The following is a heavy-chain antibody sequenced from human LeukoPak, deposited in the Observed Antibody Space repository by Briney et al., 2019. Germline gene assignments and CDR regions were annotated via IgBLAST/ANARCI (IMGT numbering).Heavy chain of an antibody. CDR1: GGTFSSYA. V-gene: IGHV1-69*05. CDR3: ASGVRYFDWSEYYFDY. CDR2: IIPIFGTA. J-gene: IGHJ4*02. D-gene: IGHD3-9*01. Sequence: ASVKVSCKASGGTFSSYAISWVRQAPGQGLEWMGGIIPIFGTANYAQKFQGRVTITTDESTSTAYMELSSLRSEDTAVYYCASGVRYFDWSEYYFDYWGQGTLVTVPS.